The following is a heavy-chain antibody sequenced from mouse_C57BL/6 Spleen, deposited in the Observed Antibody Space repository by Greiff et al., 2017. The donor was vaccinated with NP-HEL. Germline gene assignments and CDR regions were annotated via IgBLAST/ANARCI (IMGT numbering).Heavy chain of an antibody. Sequence: VQLQQSGPELVKPGASVKLSCKASGYAFSSSWMNWVKQRPGKGLEWIGRIYPGDGDTNYNGKFKGKATLTADKSSSPAYMQLSSLTSEDAAVYFCGPGRGAMDYWGQGTSVTVSS. CDR2: IYPGDGDT. CDR1: GYAFSSSW. J-gene: IGHJ4*01. CDR3: GPGRGAMDY. V-gene: IGHV1-82*01.